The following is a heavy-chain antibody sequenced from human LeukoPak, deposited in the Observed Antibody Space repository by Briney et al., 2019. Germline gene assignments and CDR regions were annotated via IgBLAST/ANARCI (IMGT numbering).Heavy chain of an antibody. V-gene: IGHV3-48*01. CDR2: ISSSSSTI. CDR1: GFTFSSYS. Sequence: GRSLRLACAASGFTFSSYSMNWVRQAPGKGLEWVSYISSSSSTIYYADSVKGRFTISRDNSKKTLYLQMNSLRAEDTAVYYCARDSPVTAGPFDPWGQGTLVTVSS. D-gene: IGHD4-11*01. J-gene: IGHJ5*02. CDR3: ARDSPVTAGPFDP.